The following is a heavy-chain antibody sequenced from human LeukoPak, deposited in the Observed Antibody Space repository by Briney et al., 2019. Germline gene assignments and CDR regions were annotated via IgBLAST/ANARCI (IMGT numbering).Heavy chain of an antibody. Sequence: GGSPRLSCAASGFTVSSNYMSWVRQAPGKGLEWVSIIYSAGSTNYADSVKGRFAISRDDSKNTLYLQMNTLRAEDTAVYYCARDKAVAGVSYYYTLDVWGQGTTVTVSS. CDR3: ARDKAVAGVSYYYTLDV. D-gene: IGHD6-19*01. CDR2: IYSAGST. CDR1: GFTVSSNY. V-gene: IGHV3-66*01. J-gene: IGHJ6*02.